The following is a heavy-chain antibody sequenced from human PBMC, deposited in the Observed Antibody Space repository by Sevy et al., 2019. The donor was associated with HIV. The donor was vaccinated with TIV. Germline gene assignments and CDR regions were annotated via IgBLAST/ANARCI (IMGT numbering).Heavy chain of an antibody. CDR2: INQDGSEK. V-gene: IGHV3-7*01. CDR1: GFTFSSYW. Sequence: GGSLRLSCAASGFTFSSYWMSWVRQAPGKGLEWVANINQDGSEKYHLDSVKGGFTISRDNAKNSLYLHMNSLRAEDWSVSFCERVSSIYYDRGSFYAMDVWGQGTTVTVSS. D-gene: IGHD3-22*01. J-gene: IGHJ6*02. CDR3: ERVSSIYYDRGSFYAMDV.